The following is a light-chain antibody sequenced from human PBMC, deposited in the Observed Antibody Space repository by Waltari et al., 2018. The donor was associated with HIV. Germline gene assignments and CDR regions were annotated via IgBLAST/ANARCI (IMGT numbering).Light chain of an antibody. CDR3: SSYTSSNTRV. Sequence: QSALTQPASMSGSLGQSVTISCTGTSSDGGRYTHVCWYQQRARNPPQLIIYDVNYRPSGVSDRFSGSKSGNTASLTISGLRAEDEADYYCSSYTSSNTRVFGSGTNVIVL. CDR2: DVN. J-gene: IGLJ1*01. CDR1: SSDGGRYTH. V-gene: IGLV2-14*03.